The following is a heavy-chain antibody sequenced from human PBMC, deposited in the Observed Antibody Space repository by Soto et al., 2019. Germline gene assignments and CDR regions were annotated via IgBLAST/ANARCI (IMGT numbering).Heavy chain of an antibody. Sequence: ASVKVSCKASGYTFTGYYMHWVRQAPGQGLEWMGWINPNSGGTNYAQKFQGWVTMTRDTSISTAYMELSRLRSDDTAVYYWARGGLHLGELSSHPDAFDIWGQGTMVTVSS. V-gene: IGHV1-2*04. D-gene: IGHD3-16*02. CDR2: INPNSGGT. CDR1: GYTFTGYY. J-gene: IGHJ3*02. CDR3: ARGGLHLGELSSHPDAFDI.